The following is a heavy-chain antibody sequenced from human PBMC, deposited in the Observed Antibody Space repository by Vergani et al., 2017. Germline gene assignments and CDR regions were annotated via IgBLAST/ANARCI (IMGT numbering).Heavy chain of an antibody. J-gene: IGHJ6*02. D-gene: IGHD2-21*02. CDR1: GGSISSSSYY. V-gene: IGHV4-39*01. CDR2: IYYSGST. CDR3: ARQANIVVVTAISSGMDV. Sequence: QLQLQESGPGLVKPSETLSLTCTVSGGSISSSSYYWGWIRQPPGKGLEWIGSIYYSGSTYYNPSLKSRVTISVDTSKNQFSLKLSSVTAADTAVYYCARQANIVVVTAISSGMDVWGQGTTVTVSS.